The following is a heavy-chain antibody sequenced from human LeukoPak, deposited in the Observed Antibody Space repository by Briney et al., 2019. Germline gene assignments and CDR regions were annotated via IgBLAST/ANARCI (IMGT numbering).Heavy chain of an antibody. J-gene: IGHJ4*02. V-gene: IGHV3-72*01. Sequence: GGSLRLSCAVSGFTSTDHYMDWVRQAPGEGLAWVGRSRDKGRSYTTEYAASVEGRFTISRDDSKNSLYLLMNSLKTEDTAVYYCARISVSSGHYYAADWGQGTLVTVSS. D-gene: IGHD3-10*01. CDR1: GFTSTDHY. CDR3: ARISVSSGHYYAAD. CDR2: SRDKGRSYTT.